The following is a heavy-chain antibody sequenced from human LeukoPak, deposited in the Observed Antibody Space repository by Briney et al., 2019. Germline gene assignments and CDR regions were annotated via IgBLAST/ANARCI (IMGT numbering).Heavy chain of an antibody. D-gene: IGHD3-10*01. J-gene: IGHJ4*02. V-gene: IGHV3-30*02. CDR1: GSTFSDCG. CDR2: IRYNGNDK. Sequence: GGSLRLSCAASGSTFSDCGMHWVRQALGKGLEWVTFIRYNGNDKYYADSVKGRFTISRDNSKNTLYLQMNSLRAEDTAVYFCVKDRRDGDYFESWGQGTLVTVSS. CDR3: VKDRRDGDYFES.